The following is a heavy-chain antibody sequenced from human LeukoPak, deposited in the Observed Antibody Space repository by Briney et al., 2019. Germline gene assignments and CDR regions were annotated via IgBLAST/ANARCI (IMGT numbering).Heavy chain of an antibody. CDR3: ARGATPRDGYNYPPDY. CDR2: IYYSGST. J-gene: IGHJ4*02. V-gene: IGHV4-59*01. Sequence: SETLSLTCTVSGGSISSYYWSWIRQPPGKGLEWIGYIYYSGSTNYNPSLKSRVTISVDTSKNQFSLKLSSVTAADTAVYYCARGATPRDGYNYPPDYWGQGTLVTVSS. D-gene: IGHD5-24*01. CDR1: GGSISSYY.